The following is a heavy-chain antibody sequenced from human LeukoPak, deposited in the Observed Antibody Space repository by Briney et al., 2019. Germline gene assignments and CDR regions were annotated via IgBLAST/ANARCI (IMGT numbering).Heavy chain of an antibody. D-gene: IGHD6-19*01. V-gene: IGHV4-59*08. Sequence: PSETLSLTGTVSGGSSSGYYWSWIRQPPGKGLEWIAYIYYTGSTNANPSLKSRVTISVDTAKNQFSLKLRSVTATDTAVYYCARHRDYGTGWYGFDYWGQGTLVTVSS. CDR3: ARHRDYGTGWYGFDY. CDR1: GGSSSGYY. CDR2: IYYTGST. J-gene: IGHJ4*02.